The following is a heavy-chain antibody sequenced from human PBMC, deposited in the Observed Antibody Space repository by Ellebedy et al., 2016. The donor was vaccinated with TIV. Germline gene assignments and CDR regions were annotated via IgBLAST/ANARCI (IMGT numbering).Heavy chain of an antibody. Sequence: PGGSLRLSCAASGFAFSSYSMNWVRQAPGKGLEWVSYINSRNSSISYADSVKGRFTISRDNAKNSLYLLMNSLRAEDTAVYYCARGGSGWYFDNWGQGTLVTVSS. CDR1: GFAFSSYS. CDR2: INSRNSSI. CDR3: ARGGSGWYFDN. V-gene: IGHV3-48*01. J-gene: IGHJ4*02. D-gene: IGHD6-19*01.